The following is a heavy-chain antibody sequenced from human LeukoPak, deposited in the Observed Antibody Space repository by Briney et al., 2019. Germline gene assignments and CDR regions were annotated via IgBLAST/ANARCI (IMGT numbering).Heavy chain of an antibody. V-gene: IGHV4-39*07. Sequence: PSETLSLTCTVSGGSISSSSYYWGWIRQPPGKGLEWIGSIYYSGSTYYNPSLKSRVTISVDTSKNQFSLKLSSVTAADTAVYYCARVHPLLGWLAAHREPYYFDYWGQGTLVTVSS. CDR3: ARVHPLLGWLAAHREPYYFDY. CDR2: IYYSGST. D-gene: IGHD2-15*01. J-gene: IGHJ4*02. CDR1: GGSISSSSYY.